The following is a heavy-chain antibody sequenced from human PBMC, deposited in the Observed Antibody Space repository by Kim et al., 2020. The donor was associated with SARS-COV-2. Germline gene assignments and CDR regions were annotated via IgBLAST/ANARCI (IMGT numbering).Heavy chain of an antibody. J-gene: IGHJ6*03. CDR3: ARDGVAARPGNYYYYYMDV. V-gene: IGHV4-59*01. D-gene: IGHD6-6*01. Sequence: SRVTISVDTSKNQFSLKLSSVTAADTAVYYCARDGVAARPGNYYYYYMDVWGKGTTVTVSS.